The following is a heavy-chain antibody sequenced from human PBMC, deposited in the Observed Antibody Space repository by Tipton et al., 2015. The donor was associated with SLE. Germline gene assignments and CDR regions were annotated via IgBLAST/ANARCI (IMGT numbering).Heavy chain of an antibody. J-gene: IGHJ5*02. CDR1: GASITSDY. V-gene: IGHV4-4*07. CDR3: ARDLQWEMAVDP. Sequence: TLSLTCTVSGASITSDYWSWIRQPAGKGLEWIGRIYTTKSTNYNPSLQSRVTMSADTSNNQISLRLSSVTAADTAVYYCARDLQWEMAVDPWGQGTLVTVSS. CDR2: IYTTKST. D-gene: IGHD1-26*01.